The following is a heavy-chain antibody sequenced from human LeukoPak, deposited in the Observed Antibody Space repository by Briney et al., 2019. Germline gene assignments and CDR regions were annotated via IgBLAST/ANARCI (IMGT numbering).Heavy chain of an antibody. CDR3: ARVRDSSRRVDY. CDR1: GGSFSGYY. D-gene: IGHD3-22*01. Sequence: SETLSLTCAGYGGSFSGYYWSWIRQPPGKGLEWMGEINHSGSTNYNPSLKSRVTISVDTSKNQFSLKLSSVTAADPAVYYCARVRDSSRRVDYWGQGTLVTVSS. J-gene: IGHJ4*02. V-gene: IGHV4-34*01. CDR2: INHSGST.